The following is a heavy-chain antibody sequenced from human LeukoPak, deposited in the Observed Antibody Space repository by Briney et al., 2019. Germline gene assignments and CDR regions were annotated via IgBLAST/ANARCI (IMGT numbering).Heavy chain of an antibody. CDR1: GFTFSSYG. Sequence: GGSLRLSCAASGFTFSSYGMHWVRRAPGKGLEWVAFIRYDGSNKYYADSVKGRFTISRDNSKNTLYLQMNSLRAEDTAVYYCAKAAVGGTYYYYYMDVWGKGTTVTVSS. CDR2: IRYDGSNK. CDR3: AKAAVGGTYYYYYMDV. D-gene: IGHD1-26*01. J-gene: IGHJ6*03. V-gene: IGHV3-30*02.